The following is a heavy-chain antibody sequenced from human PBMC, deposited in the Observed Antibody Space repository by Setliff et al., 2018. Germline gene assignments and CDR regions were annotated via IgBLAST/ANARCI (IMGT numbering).Heavy chain of an antibody. CDR1: GYSFTFYW. CDR3: ARDTYIAQAFDI. D-gene: IGHD2-15*01. Sequence: GESLKISCKGSGYSFTFYWIGWVRQMPGKGLEWMGIIYPGDSDTRYSPSFQGQVTISADKSISTAYLQWSSLRAEDTAVYYCARDTYIAQAFDIWGQGTMVTVSS. CDR2: IYPGDSDT. V-gene: IGHV5-51*01. J-gene: IGHJ3*02.